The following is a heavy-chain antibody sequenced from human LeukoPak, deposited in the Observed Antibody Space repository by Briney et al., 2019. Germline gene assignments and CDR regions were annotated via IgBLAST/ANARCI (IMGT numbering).Heavy chain of an antibody. Sequence: GESLKISCKGSGYSFTSYWIGWVRQMPGKGLEWMGIIYPGDSDTRYSPSFQGQVTISADKSISTAYLQWSSLKASDTAMYYRARHSSSWYKSNAFDIWGQGTMVTVSS. D-gene: IGHD6-13*01. J-gene: IGHJ3*02. CDR2: IYPGDSDT. CDR3: ARHSSSWYKSNAFDI. CDR1: GYSFTSYW. V-gene: IGHV5-51*01.